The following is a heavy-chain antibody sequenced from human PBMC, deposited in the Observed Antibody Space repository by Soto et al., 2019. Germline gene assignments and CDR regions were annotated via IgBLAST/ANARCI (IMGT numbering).Heavy chain of an antibody. CDR1: GGSISSSNW. D-gene: IGHD3-10*01. CDR3: ARDRTYYGSGSYNWFDP. Sequence: NPSETLSLTCAVSGGSISSSNWWSWVRQPPGKGLEWIGEIYHSGSTYYNPSLKSRVTISVDTSKNQFSLKLSSVTAADTAVYYCARDRTYYGSGSYNWFDPWGQGTLVTVSS. J-gene: IGHJ5*02. V-gene: IGHV4-4*02. CDR2: IYHSGST.